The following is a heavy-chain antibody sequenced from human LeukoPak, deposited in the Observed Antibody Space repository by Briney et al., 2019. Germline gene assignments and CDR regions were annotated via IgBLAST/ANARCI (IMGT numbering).Heavy chain of an antibody. Sequence: SETLSLTCTVSGGSISSSSYYWGWIRQPPGKGLEWIGSIYYSGSTYYNPSLKSRVTISVDTSKNQFSLKLSSVTAADTAVYYCARDNYDILTGYRSGEYFDYWGQGTLVTVSS. CDR2: IYYSGST. CDR3: ARDNYDILTGYRSGEYFDY. CDR1: GGSISSSSYY. V-gene: IGHV4-39*07. D-gene: IGHD3-9*01. J-gene: IGHJ4*02.